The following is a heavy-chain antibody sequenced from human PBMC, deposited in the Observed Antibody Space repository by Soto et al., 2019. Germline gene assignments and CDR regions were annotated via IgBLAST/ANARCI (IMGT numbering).Heavy chain of an antibody. V-gene: IGHV3-30-3*01. D-gene: IGHD3-3*01. CDR1: VCTFSSYA. CDR2: ISYDGSNK. J-gene: IGHJ6*01. CDR3: ARVFGEWLRREYYSYGMQV. Sequence: GGSLRLSCASSVCTFSSYAMHCVRQSPGKWLEWMAVISYDGSNKYYADSVKGRFTISRDNSKNTLYLQMNSLRAEDTAVYYCARVFGEWLRREYYSYGMQVCGQGTTCRVSS.